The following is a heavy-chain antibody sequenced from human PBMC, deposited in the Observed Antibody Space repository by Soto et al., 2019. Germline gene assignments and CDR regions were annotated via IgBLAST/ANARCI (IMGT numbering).Heavy chain of an antibody. CDR3: TTHNWGPPYFDY. Sequence: SVSNAWMTWVRQAPGKGLEWVGRIKSKTDGGTTDYAAPVKGRFTISRDDSKNTLYLQMNSLKTEDTAVYYCTTHNWGPPYFDYWGQGTLVTVSS. CDR2: IKSKTDGGTT. D-gene: IGHD7-27*01. V-gene: IGHV3-15*07. CDR1: SVSNAW. J-gene: IGHJ4*02.